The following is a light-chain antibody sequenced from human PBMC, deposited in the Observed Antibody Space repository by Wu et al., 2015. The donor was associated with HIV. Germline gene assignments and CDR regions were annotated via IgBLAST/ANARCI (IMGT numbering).Light chain of an antibody. Sequence: IQLTQSPSSLSASIRDRVNITCRASQDIFTYLAWYQQTPGKAPRVLIYDASTLQSGVSSRFSGSGSGADFTLTISGLQREDFAIYFCQQLNSYPLTFGQGSRLEI. CDR2: DAS. V-gene: IGKV1-13*02. J-gene: IGKJ5*01. CDR3: QQLNSYPLT. CDR1: QDIFTY.